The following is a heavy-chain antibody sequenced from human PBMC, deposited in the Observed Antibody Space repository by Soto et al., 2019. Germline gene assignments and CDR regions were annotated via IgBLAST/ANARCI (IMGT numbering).Heavy chain of an antibody. CDR1: GYTFSSYY. D-gene: IGHD6-19*01. CDR3: ARASVSGRRFEY. J-gene: IGHJ4*02. Sequence: QVQLMQSGAEVKKPGASVKVSCKASGYTFSSYYMHWVRQAPGQGLEWMGVINPSGGSTTYPQKFQGRVTMTRDTTTSTVYMELSSLTSEDTAVYYRARASVSGRRFEYWGEGNLVIVSS. CDR2: INPSGGST. V-gene: IGHV1-46*03.